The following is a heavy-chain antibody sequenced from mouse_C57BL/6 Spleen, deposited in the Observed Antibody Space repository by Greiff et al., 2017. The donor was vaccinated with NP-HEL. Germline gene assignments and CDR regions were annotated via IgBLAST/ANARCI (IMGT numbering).Heavy chain of an antibody. Sequence: QVQLQHPGAELVKPGASVKLSCKASGYTFTSYWMHWVKQRPGQGLEWIGMIHPNSGSTNYNEKFKSKATLTVDKSSSTAYMQLSSLTSEDSAVYYCARSILDYDYVPFAYWGQGTLVTVSA. D-gene: IGHD2-4*01. CDR3: ARSILDYDYVPFAY. CDR1: GYTFTSYW. V-gene: IGHV1-64*01. CDR2: IHPNSGST. J-gene: IGHJ3*01.